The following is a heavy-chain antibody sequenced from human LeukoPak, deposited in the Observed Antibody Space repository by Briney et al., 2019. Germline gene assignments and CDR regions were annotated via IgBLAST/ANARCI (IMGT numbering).Heavy chain of an antibody. CDR1: GFTVSSNY. J-gene: IGHJ4*02. CDR2: IYSGGST. D-gene: IGHD1-7*01. CDR3: ARAGTTPYYFDY. Sequence: GGSLRLSCAASGFTVSSNYMSWVRQAPGKGLEWVSVIYSGGSTYYADSVKGRFTISRDNSKNTLYLQMNSLRVEDTAVYYCARAGTTPYYFDYWGQGTLVTVSS. V-gene: IGHV3-66*01.